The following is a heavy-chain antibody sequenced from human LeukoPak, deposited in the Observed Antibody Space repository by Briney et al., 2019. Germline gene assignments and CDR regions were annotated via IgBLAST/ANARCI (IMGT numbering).Heavy chain of an antibody. D-gene: IGHD3-10*01. V-gene: IGHV1-18*01. CDR3: ARESGYYGSGSYFPYDY. CDR1: GYTFTSYG. Sequence: ASVKVSCKASGYTFTSYGISWVRQAPGQGLEWMGWISAYNGDTNYAQKLQGRVTMTTDTSTSTACMELRSLRSDDTAVYYCARESGYYGSGSYFPYDYWGQGTLVTVSS. J-gene: IGHJ4*02. CDR2: ISAYNGDT.